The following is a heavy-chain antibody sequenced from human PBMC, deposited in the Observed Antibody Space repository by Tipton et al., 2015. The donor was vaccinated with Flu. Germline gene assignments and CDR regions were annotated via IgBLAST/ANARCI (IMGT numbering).Heavy chain of an antibody. V-gene: IGHV1-18*01. CDR3: ARVGKGWFDP. D-gene: IGHD1-14*01. CDR2: ITSYNGNT. J-gene: IGHJ5*02. CDR1: GYIFNSYG. Sequence: QPVQSGAEVKKPGASVKVSCKASGYIFNSYGVSWVRQAPGQGLEWMGWITSYNGNTKYAQKFRDRVTMTTDTSTSTAYMELGSLRSDDTAVYYCARVGKGWFDPWGQGTLVTVSS.